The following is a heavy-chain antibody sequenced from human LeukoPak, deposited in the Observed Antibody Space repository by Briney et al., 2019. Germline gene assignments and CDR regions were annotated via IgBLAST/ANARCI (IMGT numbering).Heavy chain of an antibody. CDR2: ISYDGSNK. D-gene: IGHD3-16*01. CDR3: ARPAYTAAYDL. V-gene: IGHV3-30-3*01. Sequence: GGSLRLSCAASGFTFSSYAMHWVRQAPGKGLEWVAVISYDGSNKYYADSVKGRFTISKDNSKNTLYLQMNSLRAEDTAVYYCARPAYTAAYDLWGQGTMVTVSS. CDR1: GFTFSSYA. J-gene: IGHJ3*01.